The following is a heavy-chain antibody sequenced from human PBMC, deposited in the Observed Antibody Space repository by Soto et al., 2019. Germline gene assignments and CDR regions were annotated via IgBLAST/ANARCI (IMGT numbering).Heavy chain of an antibody. D-gene: IGHD2-2*02. CDR1: GFSLSTSGVG. J-gene: IGHJ6*02. V-gene: IGHV2-5*02. CDR3: ARYCSSISCYTAGMDV. Sequence: SGPTLVNPTQTLTLTCTFSGFSLSTSGVGVGWIRQPPGKALEWLALIYWDDDKRYSPSLKSRLTITKDTSKNQVVLTMTNMDPVDTATYYCARYCSSISCYTAGMDVWGLGTPVTVSS. CDR2: IYWDDDK.